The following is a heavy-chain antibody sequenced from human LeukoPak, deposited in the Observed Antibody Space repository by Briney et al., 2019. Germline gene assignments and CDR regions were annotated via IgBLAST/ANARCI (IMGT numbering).Heavy chain of an antibody. Sequence: SETLSLTCTVSSGSISSGNYYWSWIRQPPGKGLEWIGYIYYSGSTYYNPSLRSRVTISVDTSKNQFSLNLSSVTAADTAAYFCARADGNYYGWFDPWGQGTLVTVSS. CDR1: SGSISSGNYY. CDR3: ARADGNYYGWFDP. D-gene: IGHD1-26*01. V-gene: IGHV4-30-4*08. CDR2: IYYSGST. J-gene: IGHJ5*02.